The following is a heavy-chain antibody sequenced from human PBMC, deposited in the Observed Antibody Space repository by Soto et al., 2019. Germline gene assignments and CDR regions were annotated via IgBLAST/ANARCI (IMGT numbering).Heavy chain of an antibody. CDR2: INHSGST. J-gene: IGHJ4*02. D-gene: IGHD3-10*01. V-gene: IGHV4-34*01. CDR3: ARGKEYYGSGSYWHY. CDR1: GGSFSGYY. Sequence: PSETLSLTCAVYGGSFSGYYWSWIRQPPGKGLEWIGEINHSGSTNYNPPLKSRVTISVDTSKNQFSLKLSSVTAADTAVYYCARGKEYYGSGSYWHYWGQGTLVTVSS.